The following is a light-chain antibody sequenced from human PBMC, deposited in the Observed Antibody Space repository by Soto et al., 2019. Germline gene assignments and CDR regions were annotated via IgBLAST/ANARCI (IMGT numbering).Light chain of an antibody. CDR1: SSDVGDYNY. Sequence: QYALTQPRSVSGSPGQSVTISCTGTSSDVGDYNYVSWYQQHPGKAPKLLISAVNMRPSGVPDRFSGSKSGNTASLTISGLQAEDEADYSCCSYAGSYTWVFGGGTKLTVL. V-gene: IGLV2-11*01. J-gene: IGLJ3*02. CDR2: AVN. CDR3: CSYAGSYTWV.